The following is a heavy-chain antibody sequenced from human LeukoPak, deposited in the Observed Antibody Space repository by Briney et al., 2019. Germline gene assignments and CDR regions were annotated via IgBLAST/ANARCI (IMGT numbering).Heavy chain of an antibody. CDR2: ISSSSSYI. D-gene: IGHD3-22*01. J-gene: IGHJ3*02. CDR1: GFTFSSYS. CDR3: ARERDLHYYDSSGPNDAFDI. Sequence: GGSLRLSCAASGFTFSSYSMNWVRQAPGKGLEWVSSISSSSSYIYYADSVKGRFTISRDNAKNSLYLQMNSLRAEDTAVYYCARERDLHYYDSSGPNDAFDIWGQGTMVTVSS. V-gene: IGHV3-21*01.